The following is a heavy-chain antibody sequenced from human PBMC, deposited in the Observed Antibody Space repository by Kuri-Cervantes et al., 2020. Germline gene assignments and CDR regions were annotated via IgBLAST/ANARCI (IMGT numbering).Heavy chain of an antibody. V-gene: IGHV3-23*01. J-gene: IGHJ4*02. D-gene: IGHD1-26*01. CDR2: ISGSGGST. Sequence: GGSLRLSCAASGFSFSSYAMSWVRQAPGKGLEWVSVISGSGGSTYYADSVKGRFTISRDNSKNTLYLQMNSLSAEDTAVYYCAREKDSGSYPFDYWGQGTLVTVSS. CDR3: AREKDSGSYPFDY. CDR1: GFSFSSYA.